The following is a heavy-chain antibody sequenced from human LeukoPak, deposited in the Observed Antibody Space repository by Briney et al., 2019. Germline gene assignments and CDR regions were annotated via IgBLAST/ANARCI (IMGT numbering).Heavy chain of an antibody. CDR2: ISSSSSYI. CDR3: ARALIAARPTGFDY. J-gene: IGHJ4*02. Sequence: KAGGSLRLSCAASGFTFSSYSMNWVRQAPGKGLEWVSSISSSSSYIYYADSVKGRFTISRDNAKNSLYLQMNSLRAEDTAAYYCARALIAARPTGFDYWGQGTLVTVSS. CDR1: GFTFSSYS. V-gene: IGHV3-21*01. D-gene: IGHD6-6*01.